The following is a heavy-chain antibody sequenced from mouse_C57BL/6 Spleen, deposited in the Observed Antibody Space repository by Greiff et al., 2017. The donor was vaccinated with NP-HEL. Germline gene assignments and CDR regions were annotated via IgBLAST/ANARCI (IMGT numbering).Heavy chain of an antibody. CDR2: IWSGGST. CDR3: ASSSITTVAMDY. CDR1: GFSLTSYG. Sequence: VQLQQSGPGLVQPSQSLSITCTVSGFSLTSYGVHWVRPSPGKGLEWLGVIWSGGSTDYNAAFISRLSISKDNSKSKVFFKMNSLQADDTAIYYCASSSITTVAMDYWGQGTSVTVSS. J-gene: IGHJ4*01. D-gene: IGHD1-1*01. V-gene: IGHV2-2*01.